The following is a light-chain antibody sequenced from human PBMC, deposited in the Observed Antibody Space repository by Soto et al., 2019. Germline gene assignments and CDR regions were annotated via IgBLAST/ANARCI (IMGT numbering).Light chain of an antibody. Sequence: QPRSVSGSPGQSVTISCTGASSDVGAYNYVSWYQQHPGKAPKFLIYDVNKRPSGVPDRFSGSKSGNTASLTISGLQAEDEAEYYCCSYAGTYSYVLGTGTKVTVL. J-gene: IGLJ1*01. CDR1: SSDVGAYNY. CDR3: CSYAGTYSYV. CDR2: DVN. V-gene: IGLV2-11*01.